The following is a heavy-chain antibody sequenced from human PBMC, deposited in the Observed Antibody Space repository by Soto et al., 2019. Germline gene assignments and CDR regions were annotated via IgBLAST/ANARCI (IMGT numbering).Heavy chain of an antibody. J-gene: IGHJ5*02. CDR2: ISAYNGNT. V-gene: IGHV1-18*01. CDR3: ARDRGYNWNYGWFDP. Sequence: QVQLEQSGAEVKKPGASVKVSCKASGYTFSSYGISWVRQAPGQGLEWMGRISAYNGNTNYAQKLQGRVTMTTDTSTSTAYMELRSLRSEDTAVYYCARDRGYNWNYGWFDPWGQGTLVTVSS. CDR1: GYTFSSYG. D-gene: IGHD1-7*01.